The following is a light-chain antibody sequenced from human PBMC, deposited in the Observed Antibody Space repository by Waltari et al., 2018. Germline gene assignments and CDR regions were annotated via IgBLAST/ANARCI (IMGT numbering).Light chain of an antibody. J-gene: IGLJ3*02. Sequence: SYVVTQPPSVSVAPGQTARITCGGNNIGTKSGHWYQQKPGQAPVLVVYDDIDRPSGISERFSGSNSGNTATLTISRVEAGDEADYYCQVWDSNSDHLVMFGGGTKLTVL. CDR1: NIGTKS. CDR3: QVWDSNSDHLVM. CDR2: DDI. V-gene: IGLV3-21*02.